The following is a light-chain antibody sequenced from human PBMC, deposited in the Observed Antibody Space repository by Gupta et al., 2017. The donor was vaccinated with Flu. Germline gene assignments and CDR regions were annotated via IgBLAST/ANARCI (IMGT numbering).Light chain of an antibody. Sequence: ENVLTQSPGTLSLPPGERATLSCRASQSVIVSSVAWYQQRPGQPPRLLIYGVSNRATGIPDRFSGGGSGTDFTLTISRLEPEDSAVYYCQQYVKSPRTFGQGTKLEIK. CDR2: GVS. J-gene: IGKJ2*01. CDR1: QSVIVSS. CDR3: QQYVKSPRT. V-gene: IGKV3-20*01.